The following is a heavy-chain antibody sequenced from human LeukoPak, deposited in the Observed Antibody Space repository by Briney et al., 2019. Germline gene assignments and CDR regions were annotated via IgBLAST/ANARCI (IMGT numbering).Heavy chain of an antibody. CDR2: INHSGST. V-gene: IGHV4-34*01. CDR3: ASPRWGSYRYHFDY. D-gene: IGHD3-16*02. CDR1: GGSFSGYY. Sequence: PSETLSLTCAVYGGSFSGYYWSWIRQPPGKGLDWIGEINHSGSTNYNPSLKSRVTISVDTSKNQFSLKLSSVTAADTAVYYCASPRWGSYRYHFDYWGQGTLVTVSS. J-gene: IGHJ4*02.